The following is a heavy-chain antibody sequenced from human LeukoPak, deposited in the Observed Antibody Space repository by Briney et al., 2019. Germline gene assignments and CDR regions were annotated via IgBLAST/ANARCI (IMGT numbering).Heavy chain of an antibody. CDR1: EFIFSDYY. D-gene: IGHD3-10*01. J-gene: IGHJ4*02. CDR3: ARCGDGLPCDFDY. Sequence: GGSLRLSCDASEFIFSDYYMSWVRQAPGKGLEWISYISNPSSTRYYADSVKGRFTIPRDNAKNSLYLQMNSLRAEDTAVYYCARCGDGLPCDFDYWGQGTLVTVSS. CDR2: ISNPSSTR. V-gene: IGHV3-11*04.